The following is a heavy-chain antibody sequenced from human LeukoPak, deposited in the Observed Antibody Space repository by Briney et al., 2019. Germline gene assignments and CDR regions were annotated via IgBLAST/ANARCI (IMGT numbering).Heavy chain of an antibody. V-gene: IGHV4-59*01. J-gene: IGHJ4*02. Sequence: PSETLSLTCTLSGGSISTYYWSWIRQPPGKGLEWIGYIYHSGSTNYNPSLKSRVTISVDTSKNQFSLKLSSVTAADTAVYYCARGGGYASPIGYWGQGTLVTVSS. CDR2: IYHSGST. D-gene: IGHD5-12*01. CDR3: ARGGGYASPIGY. CDR1: GGSISTYY.